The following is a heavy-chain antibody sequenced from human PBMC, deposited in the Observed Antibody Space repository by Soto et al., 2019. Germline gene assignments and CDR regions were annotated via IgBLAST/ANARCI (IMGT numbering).Heavy chain of an antibody. CDR3: ARPAYSGYLQT. D-gene: IGHD1-26*01. CDR2: IYYSGAT. J-gene: IGHJ1*01. V-gene: IGHV4-39*02. CDR1: GDSISTSSYY. Sequence: KPSETLSLTCDVSGDSISTSSYYWGWIRQPPGKGLEWIASIYYSGATYYNPSLQSRVTISVDTSNNRFSLTLSSLTAADTAVYFCARPAYSGYLQTWGQGSLVTVSS.